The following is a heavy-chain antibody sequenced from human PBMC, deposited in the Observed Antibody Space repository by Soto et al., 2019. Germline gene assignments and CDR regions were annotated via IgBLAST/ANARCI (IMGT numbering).Heavy chain of an antibody. V-gene: IGHV5-51*01. Sequence: GDCLKTACKGGGYSFGSYWIGWVRRMPGDELEGMGIIYPADSDTSYSTPFQGQVTISADKSISTAYLQWSSLTAADTAMYYCARSQTYSSIWYSYHYYGMDVWGQGTTVAVSS. J-gene: IGHJ6*02. CDR3: ARSQTYSSIWYSYHYYGMDV. CDR2: IYPADSDT. D-gene: IGHD6-13*01. CDR1: GYSFGSYW.